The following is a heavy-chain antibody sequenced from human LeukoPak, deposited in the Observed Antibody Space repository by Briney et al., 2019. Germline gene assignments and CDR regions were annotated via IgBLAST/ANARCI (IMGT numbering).Heavy chain of an antibody. J-gene: IGHJ4*02. CDR1: GFTFSSYS. Sequence: GSLRLSCAASGFTFSSYSMNWVRQAPGKGLEWVSYISSSSSTIYYADSVKGRFTISRDNAKNSLYLQMNSLRAEDTAVYYCARVRGYSYGGVDYWGQGTLVTVSS. CDR3: ARVRGYSYGGVDY. CDR2: ISSSSSTI. V-gene: IGHV3-48*04. D-gene: IGHD5-18*01.